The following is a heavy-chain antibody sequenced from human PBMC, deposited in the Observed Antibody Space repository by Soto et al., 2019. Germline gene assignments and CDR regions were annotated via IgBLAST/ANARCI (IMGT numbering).Heavy chain of an antibody. D-gene: IGHD3-16*02. Sequence: KTSETLSLTCTVSGGSISSGDYYWCWVRQPPGKGLEWIGYIYYSGSTYYNPSLKSRVTMSVDTSKNQFSLQLSSVTVADTAVYYCARDRGGYRDTGALDPWGQGTLVTVSS. V-gene: IGHV4-30-4*01. CDR1: GGSISSGDYY. J-gene: IGHJ5*02. CDR3: ARDRGGYRDTGALDP. CDR2: IYYSGST.